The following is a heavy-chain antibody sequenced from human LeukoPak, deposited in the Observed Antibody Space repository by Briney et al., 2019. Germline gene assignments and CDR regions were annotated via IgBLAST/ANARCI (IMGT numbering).Heavy chain of an antibody. D-gene: IGHD2-8*01. V-gene: IGHV3-74*01. Sequence: TGGSLRLSCAASGFTFSSYWMHWVRQAPGKGLVWVSRINSDGSRTNYADSVKGRFTISRDNAKNTLYLQMNNLRAEDTAVYFCARAGVYFQYYYFIDVWGKGTTVTVSS. CDR2: INSDGSRT. J-gene: IGHJ6*03. CDR1: GFTFSSYW. CDR3: ARAGVYFQYYYFIDV.